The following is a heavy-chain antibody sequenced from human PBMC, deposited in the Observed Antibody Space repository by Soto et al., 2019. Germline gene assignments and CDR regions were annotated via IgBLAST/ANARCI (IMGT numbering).Heavy chain of an antibody. V-gene: IGHV3-15*07. CDR2: IKSKTDGGTT. D-gene: IGHD3-22*01. CDR3: TTDSYSTVIVVRFDY. CDR1: GFTFSNAW. J-gene: IGHJ4*01. Sequence: GGSLRLSCAASGFTFSNAWINWVRQAPGKGLEWVGRIKSKTDGGTTDFAAPVKGRFAISRDDSKDMVYLQMISLKTEDTGIYYCTTDSYSTVIVVRFDYWGHGTLVTVSS.